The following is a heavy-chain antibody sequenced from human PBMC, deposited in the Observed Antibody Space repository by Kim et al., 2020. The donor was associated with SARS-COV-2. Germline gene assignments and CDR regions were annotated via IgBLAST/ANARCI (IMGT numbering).Heavy chain of an antibody. CDR2: IYSGGST. CDR3: ARDLVVAAKNYYYGMDV. D-gene: IGHD2-15*01. CDR1: GFTVSSNY. J-gene: IGHJ6*02. Sequence: GGSLRLSCAASGFTVSSNYMSWVRQAPGKGLEWVSVIYSGGSTYYADSVKGRFTISRDNSKNTLYLQMNSLRAEDTAVYYCARDLVVAAKNYYYGMDVWGQGTTVTVSS. V-gene: IGHV3-53*01.